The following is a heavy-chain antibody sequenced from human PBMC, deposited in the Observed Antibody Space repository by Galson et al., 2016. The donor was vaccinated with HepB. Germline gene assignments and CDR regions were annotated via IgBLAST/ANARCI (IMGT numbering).Heavy chain of an antibody. V-gene: IGHV1-18*01. CDR2: ISPYNGNR. D-gene: IGHD3-3*01. J-gene: IGHJ4*02. CDR3: ARAHLSEGFDY. Sequence: SVKVSCKASGYTFTTYAISWVRRAPGQGLEWMGWISPYNGNRDYAHYLQDRVTLTTDTSTNTVYMELRSLRSDDTAVYFWARAHLSEGFDYWGQGTLVTVSS. CDR1: GYTFTTYA.